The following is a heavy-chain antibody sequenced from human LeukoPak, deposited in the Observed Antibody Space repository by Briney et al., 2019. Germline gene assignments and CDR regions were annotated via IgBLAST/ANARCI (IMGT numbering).Heavy chain of an antibody. D-gene: IGHD3-16*01. J-gene: IGHJ4*02. V-gene: IGHV3-7*01. CDR1: GFTFDDYG. CDR3: VGHSDY. CDR2: IKQDGSEK. Sequence: GGPLRLSCAASGFTFDDYGMSWVRQAPGKGLEWVANIKQDGSEKYYVDSVKGRFTISRDNAKNSLYLQMNSLGAEDTAVYYCVGHSDYWGQGTLVTVSS.